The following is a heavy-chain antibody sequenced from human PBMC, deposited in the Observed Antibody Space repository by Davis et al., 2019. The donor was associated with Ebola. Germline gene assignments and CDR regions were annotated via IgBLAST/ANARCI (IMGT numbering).Heavy chain of an antibody. D-gene: IGHD3-10*01. CDR2: IYYSGST. J-gene: IGHJ4*02. CDR1: GGSVSSGSYY. CDR3: ARGGYYYGSGSYYTTIDY. V-gene: IGHV4-61*01. Sequence: SETLSLTCTVSGGSVSSGSYYWSWIRQPPGKGLEWIGYIYYSGSTNYNPSLKSRVTISVDTSKNQFSLKLSSVTAADTAVYYCARGGYYYGSGSYYTTIDYWGQGTLVTVSS.